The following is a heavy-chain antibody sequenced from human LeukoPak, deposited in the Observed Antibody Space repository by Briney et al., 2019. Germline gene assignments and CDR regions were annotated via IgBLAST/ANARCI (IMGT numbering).Heavy chain of an antibody. D-gene: IGHD2-2*01. CDR3: ARGGGLVPAAPFGY. CDR2: IYTSGST. CDR1: GGSISSGSYY. Sequence: SETLSLTCTVSGGSISSGSYYWSCIRQPAGKGLECIGRIYTSGSTNYNPSLKSRVTISVDTSKNQFSLKLSSVTAADTAAYYCARGGGLVPAAPFGYWGQGTLVTVSS. V-gene: IGHV4-61*02. J-gene: IGHJ4*02.